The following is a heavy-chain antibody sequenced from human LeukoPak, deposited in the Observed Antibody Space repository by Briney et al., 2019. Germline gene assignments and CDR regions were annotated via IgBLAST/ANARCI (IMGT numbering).Heavy chain of an antibody. J-gene: IGHJ4*02. CDR2: ISYDGSYK. Sequence: GGSLRLSCAASGFTFSSYAMSWVRQAPGKGLEWVAIISYDGSYKYHADSVKGRFSISRDNSKNTLYLQMNSLRVEDTAVYYCAKGLFYCSGGSCSGGYFDYWGQGTLVTVSS. V-gene: IGHV3-30*18. D-gene: IGHD2-15*01. CDR3: AKGLFYCSGGSCSGGYFDY. CDR1: GFTFSSYA.